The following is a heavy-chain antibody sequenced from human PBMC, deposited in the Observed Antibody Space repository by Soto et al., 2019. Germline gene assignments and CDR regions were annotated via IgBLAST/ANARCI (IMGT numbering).Heavy chain of an antibody. V-gene: IGHV1-8*01. CDR3: ARGPRRYSYYYYGMDV. Sequence: GASVKVSCKASGYTFTSYDINWVRQATGQGLEWIGWMNPNSGNTGYAQKFQGRVTMTRNTSISTAYMELSSLRSEDTAVYYCARGPRRYSYYYYGMDVWGQGTTVTVSS. J-gene: IGHJ6*02. D-gene: IGHD5-18*01. CDR2: MNPNSGNT. CDR1: GYTFTSYD.